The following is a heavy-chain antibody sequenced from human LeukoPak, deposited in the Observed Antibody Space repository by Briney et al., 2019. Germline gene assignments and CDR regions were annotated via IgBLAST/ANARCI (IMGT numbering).Heavy chain of an antibody. Sequence: ASVKVSCKASGYTFTGYYMHWVRQAPGQGLEWMGWINPNSGGTNYAQKFQGRVTMTRDTSISTAYMELSRLRSDDTAAYYCARGDSRIVVVITVSWALDYWGQGTLVTVSS. V-gene: IGHV1-2*02. CDR1: GYTFTGYY. J-gene: IGHJ4*02. CDR3: ARGDSRIVVVITVSWALDY. CDR2: INPNSGGT. D-gene: IGHD3-22*01.